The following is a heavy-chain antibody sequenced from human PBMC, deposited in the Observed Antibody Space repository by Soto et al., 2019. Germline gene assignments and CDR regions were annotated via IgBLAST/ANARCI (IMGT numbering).Heavy chain of an antibody. Sequence: LSLTCTASGGSISSNSYYWGWIRQSPGKGLEWIGSIGYTGTIYYNPSLQSRVTMSVDTSENQFSLRLSSMTAADTAVYYCATLTFGGVIVHFDYWGQGTLVTVSS. D-gene: IGHD3-16*02. CDR2: IGYTGTI. CDR1: GGSISSNSYY. J-gene: IGHJ4*02. V-gene: IGHV4-39*01. CDR3: ATLTFGGVIVHFDY.